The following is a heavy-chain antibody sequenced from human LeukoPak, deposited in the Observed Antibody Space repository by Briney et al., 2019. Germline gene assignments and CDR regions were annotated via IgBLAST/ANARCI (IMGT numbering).Heavy chain of an antibody. D-gene: IGHD2-15*01. CDR1: GFTFSSYA. CDR3: ANGWSPDY. CDR2: ISGSGGST. J-gene: IGHJ4*02. Sequence: GGSLRLSCAASGFTFSSYAMSWVRQAPGKGLEWVSGISGSGGSTYYADSVKGRFTIFRDNSKNTLYLQMNSLGAEDTAVYHCANGWSPDYWGRGTLVTVPS. V-gene: IGHV3-23*01.